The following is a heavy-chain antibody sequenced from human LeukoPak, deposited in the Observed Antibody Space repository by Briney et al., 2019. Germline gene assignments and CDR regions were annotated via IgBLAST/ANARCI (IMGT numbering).Heavy chain of an antibody. V-gene: IGHV4-4*02. J-gene: IGHJ4*02. D-gene: IGHD6-13*01. CDR1: GGSISATNW. CDR3: ARGGGRIAAPFY. Sequence: SETLSLTCVVSGGSISATNWWSWVRQPPGKGLEWIGEIYHTGSTNYSPSLKSRVTISVDTSKNSFSLNLNSVTAADTAMYYCARGGGRIAAPFYWGQGTLVTVSS. CDR2: IYHTGST.